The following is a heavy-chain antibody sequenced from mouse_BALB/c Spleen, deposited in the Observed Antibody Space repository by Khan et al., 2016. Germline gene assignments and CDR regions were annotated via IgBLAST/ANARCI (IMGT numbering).Heavy chain of an antibody. CDR2: INPSTGYT. CDR1: GYTFANYA. V-gene: IGHV1-4*01. CDR3: VRIPIPPYDFDY. D-gene: IGHD2-14*01. J-gene: IGHJ2*01. Sequence: VKLLESGTELARPGASVNMSCKAAGYTFANYAMHWVKQRPGQGLEWIGYINPSTGYTNYNQNFSDKATLTTDRSSSTAYMQLSSLTSDDSAVYSCVRIPIPPYDFDYWGQGTTLTVSS.